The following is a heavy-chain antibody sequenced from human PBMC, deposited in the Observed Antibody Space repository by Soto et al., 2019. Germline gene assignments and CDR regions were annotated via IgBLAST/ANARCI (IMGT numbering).Heavy chain of an antibody. CDR3: ARRPSGMDIVVVRYSDL. V-gene: IGHV3-21*02. CDR2: INTISSYI. CDR1: GLTVSGKKY. D-gene: IGHD2-2*03. Sequence: DVQLVESGGGLIQPGGSLRLSCVASGLTVSGKKYMAWVRQAPGKGPEWLSSINTISSYISYADSVKGRFTISRDNAKNSLYLQMNSLRAEDTAVYYCARRPSGMDIVVVRYSDLWGRGTLVTVSS. J-gene: IGHJ2*01.